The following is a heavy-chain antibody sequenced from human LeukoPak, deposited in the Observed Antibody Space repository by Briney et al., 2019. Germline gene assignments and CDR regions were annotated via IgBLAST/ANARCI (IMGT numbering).Heavy chain of an antibody. CDR3: ATLATVTTEYDF. J-gene: IGHJ4*02. V-gene: IGHV3-33*01. CDR1: GFTFSSYG. D-gene: IGHD4-11*01. CDR2: IWYDGSNK. Sequence: ARSLRLSCAASGFTFSSYGMHWVRQAPGKGLEWVAVIWYDGSNKKYADSVKGRFTISRDNSKNTLYLQMNSLRAEDTAVYYCATLATVTTEYDFWGQGTLVTVSS.